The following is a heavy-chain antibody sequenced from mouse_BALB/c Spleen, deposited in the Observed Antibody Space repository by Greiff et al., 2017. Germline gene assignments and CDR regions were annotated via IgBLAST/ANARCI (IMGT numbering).Heavy chain of an antibody. D-gene: IGHD1-1*01. Sequence: EVQLQQSGTVLARPGASVKMSCKASGYSFTSYWMHWVKQRPGQGLEWIGAIYPGNSDTSYNQKFKGKAKLTAVTSASTAYMELSSLTNEDSAVYYWTRFHYYGSRTWGMDYWGQGTSVTVSS. CDR1: GYSFTSYW. V-gene: IGHV1-5*01. CDR2: IYPGNSDT. CDR3: TRFHYYGSRTWGMDY. J-gene: IGHJ4*01.